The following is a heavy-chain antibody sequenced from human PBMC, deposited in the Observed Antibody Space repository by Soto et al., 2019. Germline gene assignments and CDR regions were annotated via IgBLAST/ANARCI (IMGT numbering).Heavy chain of an antibody. CDR1: GGTFSSYA. CDR2: IIPIFGTA. D-gene: IGHD6-6*01. Sequence: QVQLVQSGAEVKKPGSSVKVSCKASGGTFSSYAISWVRQAPGQGLEWMGGIIPIFGTANYAQKFQGRVTITADESTSTAYMELSSLRSEDTAVYYCARAEYSSSSGTYYYYGMDVWGPGTTVTVSS. J-gene: IGHJ6*02. CDR3: ARAEYSSSSGTYYYYGMDV. V-gene: IGHV1-69*01.